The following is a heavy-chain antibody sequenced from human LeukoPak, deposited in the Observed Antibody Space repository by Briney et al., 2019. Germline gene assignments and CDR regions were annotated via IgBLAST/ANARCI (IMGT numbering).Heavy chain of an antibody. CDR1: GGSISSGSYY. V-gene: IGHV4-61*02. CDR2: IYTSGST. D-gene: IGHD3-16*01. J-gene: IGHJ5*02. Sequence: PSETLSLTCTVSGGSISSGSYYWSWIRQPAGKGLEWIGRIYTSGSTNYNPSLKSRVTISVDTSKNQFSLKLSSVTAADTAVYYCARDPIGAYALQPFGWFDPWGQGTLVTVSS. CDR3: ARDPIGAYALQPFGWFDP.